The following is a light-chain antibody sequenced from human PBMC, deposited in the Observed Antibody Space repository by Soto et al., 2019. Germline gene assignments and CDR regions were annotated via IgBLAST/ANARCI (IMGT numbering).Light chain of an antibody. V-gene: IGLV2-8*01. CDR3: SSYAGSDVFV. CDR1: SSDVGAYNY. J-gene: IGLJ1*01. Sequence: QSVRTQPPSASGSPGQSVAISCTGTSSDVGAYNYVAWYQQHPGKVPKLMIYEVSKRPSGVPDRFSGSKSGNTASLTVSGLQADDEADCYCSSYAGSDVFVFGTGTKVTVL. CDR2: EVS.